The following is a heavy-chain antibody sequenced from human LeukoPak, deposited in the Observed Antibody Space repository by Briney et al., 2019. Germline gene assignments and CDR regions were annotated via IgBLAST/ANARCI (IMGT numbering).Heavy chain of an antibody. CDR1: GFTFSSYG. CDR3: ARNDYAPTFDY. J-gene: IGHJ4*02. D-gene: IGHD4-17*01. Sequence: GGSLRLSCAASGFTFSSYGMRWVRQAPGKGLEWVAVISYDGSNRYYADSVKGRFTISRDNSKNTLYLQMNSLRAEDTAVYYCARNDYAPTFDYWGQGTLVTVSS. CDR2: ISYDGSNR. V-gene: IGHV3-30*03.